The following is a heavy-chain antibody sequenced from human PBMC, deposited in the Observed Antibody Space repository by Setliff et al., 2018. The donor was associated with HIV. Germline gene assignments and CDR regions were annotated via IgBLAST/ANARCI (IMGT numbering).Heavy chain of an antibody. J-gene: IGHJ3*02. CDR1: GDTFTDYY. CDR2: INPNSGGT. Sequence: ASVKVSCKASGDTFTDYYFHWLRLAPGQGLEWMGRINPNSGGTIYAQKLQGRVIMTTDTSTSTAYMELRSLRSDDTAMYYCATQRDIVMVPGQGGFDIWAQGTMVTVSS. V-gene: IGHV1-2*06. CDR3: ATQRDIVMVPGQGGFDI. D-gene: IGHD2-2*01.